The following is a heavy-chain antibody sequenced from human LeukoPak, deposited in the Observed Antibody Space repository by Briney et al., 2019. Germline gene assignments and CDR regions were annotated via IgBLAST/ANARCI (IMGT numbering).Heavy chain of an antibody. CDR2: INPNSGGT. D-gene: IGHD2-2*01. J-gene: IGHJ5*02. CDR3: ARDLGDIVVVPAAIWFDP. V-gene: IGHV1-2*02. Sequence: ASVKVSCKASGYSFTGYYMHWVRQAPGQGLEWMGWINPNSGGTNYAQKFQGRVTMTRDTSISTAYVELSRLRSDDTAVYYCARDLGDIVVVPAAIWFDPWGQGTLVTVSS. CDR1: GYSFTGYY.